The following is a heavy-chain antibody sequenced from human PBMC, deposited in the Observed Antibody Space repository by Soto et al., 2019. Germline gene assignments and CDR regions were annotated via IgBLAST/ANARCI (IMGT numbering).Heavy chain of an antibody. D-gene: IGHD2-2*01. CDR2: ISVYNGNT. J-gene: IGHJ6*02. CDR1: GYTFSSYG. V-gene: IGHV1-18*01. CDR3: ARDAAVLPAVPALNYYYGMDV. Sequence: GASVKVSCKASGYTFSSYGISWARQAPGQGLEWMAWISVYNGNTKYAQKAQGRVIMTTDTSTSTAYVELRSLRSDDTAMYYCARDAAVLPAVPALNYYYGMDVWGQGTTVTVSS.